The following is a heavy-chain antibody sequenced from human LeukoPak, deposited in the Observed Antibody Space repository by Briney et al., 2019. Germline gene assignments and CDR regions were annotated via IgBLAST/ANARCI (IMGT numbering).Heavy chain of an antibody. CDR3: ARGRGRNPSGYYYYMDV. J-gene: IGHJ6*03. D-gene: IGHD2-15*01. CDR1: GFLFSNYA. CDR2: VSISGENT. V-gene: IGHV3-23*05. Sequence: GGSLRLSCAASGFLFSNYAMSWVRQAPGKGLEWVSSVSISGENTYYADSVKGRFTISRDNSKDTLYLLMSSLRADDTAVYYCARGRGRNPSGYYYYMDVWGKGTTVTISS.